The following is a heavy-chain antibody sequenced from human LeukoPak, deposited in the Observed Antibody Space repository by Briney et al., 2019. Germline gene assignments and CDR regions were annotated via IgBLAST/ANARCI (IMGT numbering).Heavy chain of an antibody. CDR1: GFIFSSYA. J-gene: IGHJ6*03. Sequence: GGSLRLSCAASGFIFSSYAMSWVRQAPGKGLEWVSVIYSGGSTYYADSVKGRYTISRDNSKNTLYLQMNSLRAEDTAVYYCASGSGSYRTPYYYMDVWGTGTTVTVSS. V-gene: IGHV3-53*01. CDR2: IYSGGST. D-gene: IGHD3-10*01. CDR3: ASGSGSYRTPYYYMDV.